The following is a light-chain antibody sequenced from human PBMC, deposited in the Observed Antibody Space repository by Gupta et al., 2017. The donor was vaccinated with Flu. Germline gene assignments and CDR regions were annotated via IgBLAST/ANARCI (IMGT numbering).Light chain of an antibody. CDR1: QSVSSN. J-gene: IGKJ1*01. CDR2: GAS. CDR3: QVNNNWAPWT. Sequence: EIVMTQSPATLSVSPGERATLSCRASQSVSSNLAWYQQKPGQAPRLLIFGASTRDARIPARFSGSGYGTELTLTISSRQSGDFAVHYFQVNNNWAPWTFGQGTKVETK. V-gene: IGKV3-15*01.